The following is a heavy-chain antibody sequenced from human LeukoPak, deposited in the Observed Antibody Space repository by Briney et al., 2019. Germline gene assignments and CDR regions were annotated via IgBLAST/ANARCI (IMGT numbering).Heavy chain of an antibody. CDR1: GFTFSSYS. V-gene: IGHV3-21*01. D-gene: IGHD3-10*01. Sequence: GGSLRLSCAASGFTFSSYSMNWVRQAPGKGLEWVSSISSSSSYIYYADSVKGRFTISRDNAMNSLYLQMNSLRAEDTAVYYCARAIQNYCGSGSYYRGAFDIWGQGTMVTVSS. J-gene: IGHJ3*02. CDR2: ISSSSSYI. CDR3: ARAIQNYCGSGSYYRGAFDI.